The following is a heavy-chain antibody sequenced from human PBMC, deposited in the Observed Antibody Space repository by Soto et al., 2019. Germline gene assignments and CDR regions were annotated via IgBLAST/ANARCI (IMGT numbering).Heavy chain of an antibody. D-gene: IGHD6-19*01. V-gene: IGHV5-51*01. CDR1: GYSFTSYW. Sequence: GESLKISCKGSGYSFTSYWIGWVRQMPGKGLEWMGIIYPGDSDTRYSPSFQGQVTISADKSISTAYLQWSSLKASDTAMYYCARQARYSSGWYNFDYWGQGTLVTVSS. J-gene: IGHJ4*02. CDR3: ARQARYSSGWYNFDY. CDR2: IYPGDSDT.